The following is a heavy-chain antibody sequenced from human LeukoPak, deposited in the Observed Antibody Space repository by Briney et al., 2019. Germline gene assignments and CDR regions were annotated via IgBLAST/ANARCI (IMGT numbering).Heavy chain of an antibody. CDR1: GFTFSSYA. J-gene: IGHJ4*02. V-gene: IGHV3-30-3*01. Sequence: PGRSLRLSCAASGFTFSSYAMHWVRQAPGKGLEWVAVISYDESNKYYADSVKGRFTISRDNSKNTLYLQMNSLRAEDTAVYYCARGPVDTAPGNFDYWGQGTLVTVSS. CDR3: ARGPVDTAPGNFDY. D-gene: IGHD5-18*01. CDR2: ISYDESNK.